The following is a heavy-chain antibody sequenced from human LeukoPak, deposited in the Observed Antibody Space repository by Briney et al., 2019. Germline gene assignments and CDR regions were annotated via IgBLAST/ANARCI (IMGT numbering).Heavy chain of an antibody. D-gene: IGHD2/OR15-2a*01. CDR1: GGSISDIINY. CDR2: INYSGNT. V-gene: IGHV4-39*01. J-gene: IGHJ5*02. Sequence: SETLSLTCTVSGGSISDIINYWGWIRQPPGKGLEWIGSINYSGNTYYNPSLKSRVIISVDTSKNQFSLKLNSVTAADTAVYYCARRGDYFGNWFDPWGQGTLVTVSS. CDR3: ARRGDYFGNWFDP.